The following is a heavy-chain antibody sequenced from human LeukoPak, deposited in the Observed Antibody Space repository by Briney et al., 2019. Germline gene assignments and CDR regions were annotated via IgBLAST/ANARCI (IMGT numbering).Heavy chain of an antibody. CDR3: ARNTLGGWLPHDY. V-gene: IGHV3-23*01. J-gene: IGHJ4*02. CDR1: GFTFSSYA. CDR2: ISGSGGST. D-gene: IGHD3-22*01. Sequence: PGGSLRLSCAASGFTFSSYAMSWVRQAPGKGLEWVSAISGSGGSTYYADSVKGRFTISRDNSKNTLYLQMNSLRAEDTAVYYCARNTLGGWLPHDYWGQGTLVTVSS.